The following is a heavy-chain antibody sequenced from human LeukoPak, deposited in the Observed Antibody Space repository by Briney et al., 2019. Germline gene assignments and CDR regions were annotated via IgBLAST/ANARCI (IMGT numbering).Heavy chain of an antibody. Sequence: GGSLRLSCAASGFTFSSYAMHWVRQAPGKGLEWVAVISYDGSNKYYADSVKGRFTISRDNSKDTLYLQMNSLRAEDTAVYYCAREQGVVPAASYFDYWGQGTLVTVSS. J-gene: IGHJ4*02. V-gene: IGHV3-30*01. CDR2: ISYDGSNK. CDR3: AREQGVVPAASYFDY. D-gene: IGHD2-2*01. CDR1: GFTFSSYA.